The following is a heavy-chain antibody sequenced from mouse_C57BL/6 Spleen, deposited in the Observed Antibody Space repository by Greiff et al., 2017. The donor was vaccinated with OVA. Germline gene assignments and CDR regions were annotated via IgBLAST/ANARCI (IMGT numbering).Heavy chain of an antibody. CDR3: ARWGGSSDYYAMDY. J-gene: IGHJ4*01. V-gene: IGHV1-18*01. CDR1: GYTFTDYN. CDR2: INPNNGGT. D-gene: IGHD1-1*01. Sequence: VQLQQSGPELVKPGASVKIPCKASGYTFTDYNMDWVKQSHGKSLEWIGDINPNNGGTIYNQKFKGKATLTVDKSSSTAYMELRSLTSEDTAVYYCARWGGSSDYYAMDYWGQGTSVTVSS.